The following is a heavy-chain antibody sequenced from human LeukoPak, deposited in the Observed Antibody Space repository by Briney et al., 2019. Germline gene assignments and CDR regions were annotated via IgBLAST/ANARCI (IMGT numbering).Heavy chain of an antibody. CDR1: GFTFSDAW. J-gene: IGHJ4*02. CDR3: TTGHAGGIDDY. CDR2: IKSITDGGTT. V-gene: IGHV3-15*01. D-gene: IGHD4-23*01. Sequence: GGSLRLSCAASGFTFSDAWMSWVRQAAGKGLEWVGRIKSITDGGTTAYAAPVKGRLTISRGDSKNTLYLQMNSLKTEDTAVYYCTTGHAGGIDDYWGQGTLVAVSS.